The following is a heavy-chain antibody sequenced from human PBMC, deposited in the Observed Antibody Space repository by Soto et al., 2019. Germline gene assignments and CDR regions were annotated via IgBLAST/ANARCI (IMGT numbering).Heavy chain of an antibody. CDR1: GFTFSSYG. Sequence: GGSLRLSCAASGFTFSSYGMHWVRQAPGKGLEWVAVISYDGSNKYYADSVKGRFTISRDNSKNTLYLQMNSLRAEDTAVYYCAKSSSGLKNYDFDYWGQGTLVTVSS. V-gene: IGHV3-30*18. J-gene: IGHJ4*02. D-gene: IGHD6-19*01. CDR3: AKSSSGLKNYDFDY. CDR2: ISYDGSNK.